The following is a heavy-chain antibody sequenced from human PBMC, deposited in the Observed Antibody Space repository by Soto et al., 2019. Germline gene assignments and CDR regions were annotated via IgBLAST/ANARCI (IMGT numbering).Heavy chain of an antibody. J-gene: IGHJ5*02. CDR2: IYYSGGT. CDR3: ARGAYGDYGRLNWFDP. Sequence: QVQLQESGPGLVKPSQTLSLTCTVSGGSISSSGYYWSWIRQHPEKGLEWIGNIYYSGGTYYNPSLKSRLTISIDTSNNQFSLKLSSVTAADTAIYYCARGAYGDYGRLNWFDPWGQGTLVTVSS. D-gene: IGHD4-17*01. CDR1: GGSISSSGYY. V-gene: IGHV4-31*03.